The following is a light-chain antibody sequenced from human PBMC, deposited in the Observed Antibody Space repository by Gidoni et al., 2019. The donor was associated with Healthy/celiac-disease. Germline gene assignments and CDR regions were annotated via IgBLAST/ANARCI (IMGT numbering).Light chain of an antibody. V-gene: IGKV3-20*01. CDR3: QQYGSSTPVT. Sequence: EIVLTQSPGTLSLSPVERATLSCRGSQSVSSSYLAWYQQKPGQAPRLLIYGACSRATGIPDRFSGSGFGKDFTLTISRLEPEDVAVYYCQQYGSSTPVTFGQXTRLEIK. J-gene: IGKJ5*01. CDR1: QSVSSSY. CDR2: GAC.